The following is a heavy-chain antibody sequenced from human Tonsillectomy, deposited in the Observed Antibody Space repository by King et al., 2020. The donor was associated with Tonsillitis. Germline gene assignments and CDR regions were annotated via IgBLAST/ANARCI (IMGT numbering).Heavy chain of an antibody. V-gene: IGHV4-59*01. Sequence: QLQESGPGLVKPSETLSLTCTVSGGSISSYYWSWIRQPPGKGLEWIGYIYYSGSTNYNPSLKSRVTISVDTSKNQFSLKLSSVTAADTAVYYCARDRWSYYGSGSYGLDYWGQGTLVTVSS. J-gene: IGHJ4*02. CDR1: GGSISSYY. CDR2: IYYSGST. CDR3: ARDRWSYYGSGSYGLDY. D-gene: IGHD3-10*01.